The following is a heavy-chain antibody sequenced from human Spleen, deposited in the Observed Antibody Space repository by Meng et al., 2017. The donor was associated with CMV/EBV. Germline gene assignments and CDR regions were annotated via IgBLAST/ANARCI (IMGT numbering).Heavy chain of an antibody. CDR3: AHTPYDPSGYSPAFHI. CDR1: GFSLNTLGLG. D-gene: IGHD3-22*01. CDR2: IYWNDDK. J-gene: IGHJ3*02. Sequence: SGPTLVKPTPSLTLTCTFSGFSLNTLGLGVGWFRQPPGKALEWLALIYWNDDKRYSPSLKNSLTISKDTSNNQVVLTMANMDPVDTATYSCAHTPYDPSGYSPAFHIWGQGTMVTVSS. V-gene: IGHV2-5*01.